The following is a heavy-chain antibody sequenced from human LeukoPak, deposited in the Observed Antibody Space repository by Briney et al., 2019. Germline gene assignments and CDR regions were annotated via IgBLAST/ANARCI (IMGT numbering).Heavy chain of an antibody. J-gene: IGHJ4*02. D-gene: IGHD4-17*01. V-gene: IGHV3-23*01. Sequence: PRGSLRLSCAASGFTFRSFGMSSVPQAPGKGLEWVSTIRGSGGIIDYADSVKGRFTFSRDNSRNMSYLQMNSLRAEDTAVYYCAKDLRDYGDYIEGYWGQGTLVSVSS. CDR2: IRGSGGII. CDR3: AKDLRDYGDYIEGY. CDR1: GFTFRSFG.